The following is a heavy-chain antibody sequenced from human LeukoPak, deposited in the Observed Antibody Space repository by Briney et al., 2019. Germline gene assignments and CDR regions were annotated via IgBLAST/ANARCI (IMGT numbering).Heavy chain of an antibody. J-gene: IGHJ3*02. CDR1: GFTFSTYF. Sequence: PGGSLRLSCAASGFTFSTYFMRWVRQAPGKGVELVADIASDGSHTFYVESVKGRFTISRDNSKNTLYLQMNSLRAEDTAVYFCARERQDTILHSGAFDIWGQGTMVTVSS. CDR3: ARERQDTILHSGAFDI. V-gene: IGHV3-30-3*01. CDR2: IASDGSHT. D-gene: IGHD2-21*01.